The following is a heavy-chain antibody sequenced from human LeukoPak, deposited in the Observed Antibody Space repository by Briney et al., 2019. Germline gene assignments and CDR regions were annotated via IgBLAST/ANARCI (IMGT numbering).Heavy chain of an antibody. CDR1: GYTFTGYY. CDR3: ARGARGGSYFYYYGMDV. Sequence: GASVKVSCKASGYTFTGYYMHCVRQAPGQGLEWMGWINPNSGGTNYAQKFQGWVTTTRDTSISTAYMELSRLRSDDTAVYYCARGARGGSYFYYYGMDVWGQGTTVTVSS. CDR2: INPNSGGT. V-gene: IGHV1-2*04. D-gene: IGHD3-16*01. J-gene: IGHJ6*02.